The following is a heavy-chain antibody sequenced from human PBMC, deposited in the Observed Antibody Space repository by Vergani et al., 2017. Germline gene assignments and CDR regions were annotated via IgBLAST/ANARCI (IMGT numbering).Heavy chain of an antibody. CDR1: GFTFSSYG. V-gene: IGHV3-33*01. J-gene: IGHJ6*02. Sequence: QVQLVESGGGVVQPGRSLRLSCAASGFTFSSYGMHWVRQAPGKGLEWVAVIWYDGSNKYYADSVKGRFTISRDNSKNTLYLQMNSLRAEDTAVYYCALSSSSGGHYYYGMDVWGQGTTVTVSS. D-gene: IGHD6-6*01. CDR2: IWYDGSNK. CDR3: ALSSSSGGHYYYGMDV.